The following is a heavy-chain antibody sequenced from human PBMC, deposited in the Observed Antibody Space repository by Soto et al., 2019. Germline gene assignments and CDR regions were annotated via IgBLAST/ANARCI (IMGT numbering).Heavy chain of an antibody. V-gene: IGHV1-69*13. CDR3: ARGPGYYDSSGYYWIFGY. Sequence: GASVKVSCKASGGTFSSYAISWVRQAPGQGLEWMGGIIPIFGTANYAQKFQGRVTITADESTSTAYMELSSLRSEDTAVYYCARGPGYYDSSGYYWIFGYWGQGTLVTVS. J-gene: IGHJ4*02. CDR2: IIPIFGTA. CDR1: GGTFSSYA. D-gene: IGHD3-22*01.